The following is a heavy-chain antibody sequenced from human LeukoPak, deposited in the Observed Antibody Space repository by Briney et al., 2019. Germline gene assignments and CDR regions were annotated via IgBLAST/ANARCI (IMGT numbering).Heavy chain of an antibody. CDR1: GFTFSSYA. V-gene: IGHV3-30*04. Sequence: PGGSLRLSCAASGFTFSSYAMHWVRQAPGKGLEWVALISYDGSNKYYADSVKARFIISRDNSKNTLYLQMNSLRAEDTAVYYCAKDRHGRYGGYDAFDIWGQGTMVTVSS. CDR2: ISYDGSNK. J-gene: IGHJ3*02. CDR3: AKDRHGRYGGYDAFDI. D-gene: IGHD3-9*01.